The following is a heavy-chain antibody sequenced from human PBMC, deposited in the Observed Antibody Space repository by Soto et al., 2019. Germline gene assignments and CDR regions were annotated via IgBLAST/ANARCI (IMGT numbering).Heavy chain of an antibody. D-gene: IGHD3-10*01. CDR2: IYPAESET. J-gene: IGHJ5*02. V-gene: IGHV5-51*01. Sequence: GASLKISCEASGYNFDSYWIGWVRQMPGKGLEWMGIIYPAESETRYSPSFQGQVTISADKSISTAYLQWSSLKASDTAMYYCALGRGSGSYYPEWFDPWGQGTLVTVSS. CDR1: GYNFDSYW. CDR3: ALGRGSGSYYPEWFDP.